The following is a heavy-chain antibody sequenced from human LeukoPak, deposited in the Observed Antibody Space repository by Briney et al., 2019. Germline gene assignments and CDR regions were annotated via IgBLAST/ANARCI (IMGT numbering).Heavy chain of an antibody. Sequence: ASVNVSCKGSGYTFTSYEISWMRQAPGQGLEWMGFISPYYGNTNYAQKLQDRVTMTTDTSASIAYMEVRSLRSDDTAVYHCARDAYCSSTSCFPYYMDVWGTGTTVTVSS. V-gene: IGHV1-18*01. D-gene: IGHD2-2*01. CDR1: GYTFTSYE. CDR3: ARDAYCSSTSCFPYYMDV. J-gene: IGHJ6*03. CDR2: ISPYYGNT.